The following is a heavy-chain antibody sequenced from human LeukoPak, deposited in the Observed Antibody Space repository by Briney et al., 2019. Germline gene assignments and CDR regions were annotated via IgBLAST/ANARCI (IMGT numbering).Heavy chain of an antibody. Sequence: GGSLRLSCAASGFTVSSNYMSWVRQAPGKGLEWVSVIYSGGSTYYADSVKGRFTISRDNSKNPLYLQMNSLRAEDTAVYYCASTYSSGWYVGYWGQGTLVTVSS. CDR1: GFTVSSNY. J-gene: IGHJ4*02. CDR2: IYSGGST. V-gene: IGHV3-53*01. CDR3: ASTYSSGWYVGY. D-gene: IGHD6-19*01.